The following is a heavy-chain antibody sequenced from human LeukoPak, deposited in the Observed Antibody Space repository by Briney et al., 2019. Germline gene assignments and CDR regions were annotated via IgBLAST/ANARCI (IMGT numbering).Heavy chain of an antibody. J-gene: IGHJ3*02. Sequence: PGGSLRLSCAASGFTFSSYGMHWVRQAPGKGLEWVAFIRYDGSNKYYADSVKGRFTISRDNSKNTLYLQMNSLRAEDTAVYYCAKAHTVGGTMVRRPCDIWGQGTMVTVSS. V-gene: IGHV3-30*02. CDR2: IRYDGSNK. CDR3: AKAHTVGGTMVRRPCDI. CDR1: GFTFSSYG. D-gene: IGHD3-10*01.